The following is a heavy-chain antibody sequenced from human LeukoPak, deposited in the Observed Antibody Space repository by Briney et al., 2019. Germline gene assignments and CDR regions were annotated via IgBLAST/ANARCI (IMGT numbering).Heavy chain of an antibody. CDR3: ARGGTSGWRTPNDDY. J-gene: IGHJ4*02. CDR2: ISPYNDNT. CDR1: GYTFTSYG. V-gene: IGHV1-18*01. Sequence: ASVKVSCKASGYTFTSYGISWVRQAPRQGLEWMGWISPYNDNTNYAQKLQGRATMTTDTSTSTAYMELRSLRSDDTAIYYCARGGTSGWRTPNDDYWGQGTLVTVSS. D-gene: IGHD6-19*01.